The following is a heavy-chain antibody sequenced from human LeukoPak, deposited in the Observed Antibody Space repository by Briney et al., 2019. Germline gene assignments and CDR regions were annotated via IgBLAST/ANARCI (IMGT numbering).Heavy chain of an antibody. Sequence: GGSLRLSCAASGFTFSPYWMHWVRQAPGKGLVWVSCIRSDGTTTYADSVKGRFTISRDNAKNTLYLQMNSLRAEDTAVYYCARDRGHSSDYWGQGTLVTVSS. CDR2: IRSDGTT. D-gene: IGHD4-23*01. V-gene: IGHV3-74*01. CDR3: ARDRGHSSDY. CDR1: GFTFSPYW. J-gene: IGHJ4*02.